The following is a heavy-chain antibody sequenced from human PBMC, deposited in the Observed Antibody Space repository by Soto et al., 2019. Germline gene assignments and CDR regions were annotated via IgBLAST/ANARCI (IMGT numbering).Heavy chain of an antibody. J-gene: IGHJ6*03. CDR2: TYYRSKWYN. V-gene: IGHV6-1*01. CDR3: AREGRGYCSSTSCPYYYYYMDV. D-gene: IGHD2-2*01. Sequence: PSQTLSLTCAISGDSVSSNSAAWNWIRQSPSRGLEWLGRTYYRSKWYNDYAVSVKSRITINPDTSKNQFSLQLNSVTPEDTAVYYCAREGRGYCSSTSCPYYYYYMDVWGKGTTVTVSS. CDR1: GDSVSSNSAA.